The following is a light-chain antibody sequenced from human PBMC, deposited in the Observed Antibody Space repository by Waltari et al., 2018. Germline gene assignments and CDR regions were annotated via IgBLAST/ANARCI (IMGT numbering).Light chain of an antibody. V-gene: IGLV3-21*01. CDR3: QAWDSSSDWV. CDR1: NIESKN. Sequence: FDLTQSPSVPVSPGQTARITCEGDNIESKNVFWYQQKPPQAPILVIYYNNKRPSGISERFSGSKSGNTATLTINGVEAGDEADYYCQAWDSSSDWVFGGGTRLTVL. CDR2: YNN. J-gene: IGLJ3*02.